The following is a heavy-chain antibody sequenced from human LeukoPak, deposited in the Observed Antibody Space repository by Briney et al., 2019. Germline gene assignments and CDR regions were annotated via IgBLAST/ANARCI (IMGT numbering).Heavy chain of an antibody. D-gene: IGHD5-24*01. J-gene: IGHJ6*03. CDR2: INPNRGGT. CDR3: ARDGYNSSYYMDV. CDR1: GYTFTGYY. Sequence: ASVKVSCKASGYTFTGYYMHWVRQAPGQGLEWMGWINPNRGGTNYAQKFQGRVTMTRDTSISTAYMELSRLRSDDTAVYYCARDGYNSSYYMDVWGKGTTVTVSS. V-gene: IGHV1-2*02.